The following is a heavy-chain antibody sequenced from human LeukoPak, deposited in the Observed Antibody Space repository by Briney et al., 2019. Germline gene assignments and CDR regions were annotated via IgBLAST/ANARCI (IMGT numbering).Heavy chain of an antibody. CDR3: ATEDYDYVWGSYRSLFDY. D-gene: IGHD3-16*02. J-gene: IGHJ4*02. Sequence: GGSLRLSCAASGFTFSSYAMSWVRQAPGKGLEWVSAISGSGGSTYYADSVKGRFTISRDNSKNTLYLQMNSLRAEDTAVYYCATEDYDYVWGSYRSLFDYWGQGTLVTVSS. CDR1: GFTFSSYA. CDR2: ISGSGGST. V-gene: IGHV3-23*01.